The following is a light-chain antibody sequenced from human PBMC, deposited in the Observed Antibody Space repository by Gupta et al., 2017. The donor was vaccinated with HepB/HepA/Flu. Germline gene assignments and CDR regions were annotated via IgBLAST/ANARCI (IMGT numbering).Light chain of an antibody. CDR2: GAS. Sequence: EIVLTQSPGTLSLSPGERATLSCRASQSVSSSYLAWYQQKPGQAPRLLIYGASSRATGIPDRVSGSGSGTDFTLTISRLEAEDVAVYYCQQYGSSPMTFGQGTKVEIK. V-gene: IGKV3-20*01. J-gene: IGKJ1*01. CDR3: QQYGSSPMT. CDR1: QSVSSSY.